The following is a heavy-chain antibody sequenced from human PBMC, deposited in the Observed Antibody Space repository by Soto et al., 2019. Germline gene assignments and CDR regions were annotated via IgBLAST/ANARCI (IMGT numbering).Heavy chain of an antibody. Sequence: EVQLVESGGDLVKPGGSLRLSCAASGFTFNTYTMSWVRQAPGRGLEWVASISRTSNYIYYIDSVKGRSTFSRDNAKNSICLRMNSLKAEDAAVYYCRREEYDSWGQVTLVSDSS. CDR3: RREEYDS. CDR2: ISRTSNYI. CDR1: GFTFNTYT. J-gene: IGHJ4*02. D-gene: IGHD1-26*01. V-gene: IGHV3-21*01.